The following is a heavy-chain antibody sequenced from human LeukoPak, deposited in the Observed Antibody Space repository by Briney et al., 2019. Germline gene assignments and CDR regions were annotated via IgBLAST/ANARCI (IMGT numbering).Heavy chain of an antibody. D-gene: IGHD2-21*02. CDR2: INHSGST. J-gene: IGHJ3*02. CDR3: AKDVVVTAIGAAFDI. CDR1: GGSFSGYY. Sequence: SETLSLTCAVYGGSFSGYYRSWIRQPPGKGLEWIGEINHSGSTNYNPSLKSRVTISVDTSKNQFSLKLSSVTAADTAVYYCAKDVVVTAIGAAFDIWGQGTMVTVSS. V-gene: IGHV4-34*01.